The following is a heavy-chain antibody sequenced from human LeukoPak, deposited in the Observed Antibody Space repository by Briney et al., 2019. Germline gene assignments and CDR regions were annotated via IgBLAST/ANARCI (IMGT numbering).Heavy chain of an antibody. CDR1: GGSISSGGYY. CDR3: AGGYSSGWYFDY. CDR2: IYYSGST. Sequence: SETLSLTCTVSGGSISSGGYYWSWIRQHPGKGLEWIGYIYYSGSTYYNPSLKSRVTISVDTSKNQFSLKLSSVTAADTAVYYCAGGYSSGWYFDYWGQGTLVTVSS. D-gene: IGHD6-19*01. V-gene: IGHV4-31*03. J-gene: IGHJ4*02.